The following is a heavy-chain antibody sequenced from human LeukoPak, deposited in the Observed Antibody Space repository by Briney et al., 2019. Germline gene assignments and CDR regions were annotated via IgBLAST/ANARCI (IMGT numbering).Heavy chain of an antibody. J-gene: IGHJ6*03. D-gene: IGHD2-2*03. V-gene: IGHV3-73*01. Sequence: GGSLRLSCAASGFTFSGSAMHWVRQASGKGLEWVGRIRSKANSYATAYAASVKGRFTISRDDSKNTAYLQMNSLKTEDTAVYYCTRRGYCSSTSCQPPAPSYYMDVWGKGTTVTVSS. CDR1: GFTFSGSA. CDR2: IRSKANSYAT. CDR3: TRRGYCSSTSCQPPAPSYYMDV.